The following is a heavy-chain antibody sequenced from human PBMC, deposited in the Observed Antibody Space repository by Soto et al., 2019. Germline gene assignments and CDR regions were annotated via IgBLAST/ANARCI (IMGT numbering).Heavy chain of an antibody. CDR2: SRNRVNNFST. CDR3: ARGGGYDSFDY. Sequence: GGSLRLSCTVSAVSEFSLSDQYMDWVRQAPGKGLEWVGRSRNRVNNFSTAYAASVQGRFTISRDESKNTAYLQMHSLKTDDMAVYYCARGGGYDSFDYWGQGVLVTVSS. CDR1: EFSLSDQY. V-gene: IGHV3-72*01. D-gene: IGHD5-12*01. J-gene: IGHJ4*02.